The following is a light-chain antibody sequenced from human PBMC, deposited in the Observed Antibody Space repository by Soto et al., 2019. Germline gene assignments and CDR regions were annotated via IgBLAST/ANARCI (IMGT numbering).Light chain of an antibody. CDR2: DVS. V-gene: IGKV1-5*01. Sequence: DIQMTQSPSTLAASVGDTVTMTCRSSSKWLAWYQKKPGKAPKLLIYDVSNLERGVPPRFSGSTSGAESTLTNTGLQPDDLGTYYCQHTTEFTFGQGTKVEIK. CDR1: SSKW. J-gene: IGKJ2*01. CDR3: QHTTEFT.